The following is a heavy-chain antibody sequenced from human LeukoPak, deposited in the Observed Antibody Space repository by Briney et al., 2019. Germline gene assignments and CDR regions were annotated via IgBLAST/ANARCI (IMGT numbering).Heavy chain of an antibody. CDR3: MWGNGSPVSPGRY. J-gene: IGHJ4*02. Sequence: PSETLSLTCTVSGGSTSSTNYYCGWIRQPPGKGLEWIGNIYRSGSTYYNPSLRSRITITVDTSERQFSLRLSSVTAADTAVYYCMWGNGSPVSPGRYWGQGTLVTVSS. D-gene: IGHD3-16*01. CDR2: IYRSGST. CDR1: GGSTSSTNYY. V-gene: IGHV4-39*07.